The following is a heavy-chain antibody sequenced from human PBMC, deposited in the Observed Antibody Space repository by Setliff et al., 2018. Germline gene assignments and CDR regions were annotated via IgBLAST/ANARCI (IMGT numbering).Heavy chain of an antibody. CDR3: ARDAPYTNTWRYFDH. CDR2: ISTNNGKT. J-gene: IGHJ4*02. V-gene: IGHV1-18*01. D-gene: IGHD6-13*01. CDR1: GYTFISYG. Sequence: ASVKVSCKASGYTFISYGISWLRQDPGQGFEWMGWISTNNGKTEYPQKVQGRVTMTTDRSTSTIYMELRSLRSDDTAMYYCARDAPYTNTWRYFDHWGQGTLVTVSS.